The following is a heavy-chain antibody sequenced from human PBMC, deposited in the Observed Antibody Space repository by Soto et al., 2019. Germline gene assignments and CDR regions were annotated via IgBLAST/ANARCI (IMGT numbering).Heavy chain of an antibody. D-gene: IGHD6-13*01. CDR1: GGTFSSYT. CDR2: IIPILGIA. Sequence: SVKVSCKASGGTFSSYTISWVRQAPGQELEWMGRIIPILGIANYAQKFQGRVTITADKSTSTAYMELSSLRSEDTAVYYCARDSTAAVASDYWGKAAVDTVCS. J-gene: IGHJ4*02. CDR3: ARDSTAAVASDY. V-gene: IGHV1-69*04.